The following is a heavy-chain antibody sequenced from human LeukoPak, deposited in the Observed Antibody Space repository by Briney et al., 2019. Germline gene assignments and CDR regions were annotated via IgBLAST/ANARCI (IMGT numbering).Heavy chain of an antibody. J-gene: IGHJ5*02. Sequence: GGSLRLSCAASGFTFDDYAMHWVRQAPGKGLEWVSGISWNSGSIGYADSVKGRFTISRDNAKNSLYLQMNSLRAEDTAVYYCARDYTGYFPWGQGTLVIVSS. CDR3: ARDYTGYFP. CDR1: GFTFDDYA. D-gene: IGHD3-9*01. V-gene: IGHV3-9*01. CDR2: ISWNSGSI.